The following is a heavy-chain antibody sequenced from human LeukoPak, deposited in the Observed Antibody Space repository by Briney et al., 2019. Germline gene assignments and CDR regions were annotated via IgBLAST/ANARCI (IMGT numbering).Heavy chain of an antibody. D-gene: IGHD3-22*01. CDR1: GFTVSSNY. CDR2: ISGSGGST. J-gene: IGHJ4*02. V-gene: IGHV3-23*01. CDR3: AKDSEYLNYYDSSGYYAIDY. Sequence: GGSLRLSCAASGFTVSSNYMSWVRQAPGKGLEWVSAISGSGGSTYYADSVKGRFTISRDNSKNTLYLQMNSLRAEDTAVYYCAKDSEYLNYYDSSGYYAIDYWGQGTLVTVSS.